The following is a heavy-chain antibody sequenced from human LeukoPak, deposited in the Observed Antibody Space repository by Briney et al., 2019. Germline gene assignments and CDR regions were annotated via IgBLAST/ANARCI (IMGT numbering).Heavy chain of an antibody. V-gene: IGHV1-69*13. J-gene: IGHJ4*02. Sequence: SVKVSCKTSGYTFTNYGISWVRQAPGQGLEWMGGIMPIFGTANYAQKFQGRVTITADESTSTAYMELGSLRSEDTAVYYCARDLFTDHRSAPNWGQGTLVTVSS. CDR3: ARDLFTDHRSAPN. CDR2: IMPIFGTA. CDR1: GYTFTNYG.